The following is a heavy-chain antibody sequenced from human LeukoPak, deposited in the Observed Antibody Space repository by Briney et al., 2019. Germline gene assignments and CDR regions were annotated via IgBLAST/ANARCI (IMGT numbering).Heavy chain of an antibody. CDR3: ARLLDPSSSSLWTPC. V-gene: IGHV3-21*01. CDR1: GFTFSSYS. D-gene: IGHD6-6*01. Sequence: PGGSLRLSCAASGFTFSSYSMNWVRQAPGKGLEWVSSISSSSSYIYYADSVKGRFTISRDNAKNSLYLQMNSLRAEDTAVYYCARLLDPSSSSLWTPCWDQGTLVTVSS. J-gene: IGHJ4*02. CDR2: ISSSSSYI.